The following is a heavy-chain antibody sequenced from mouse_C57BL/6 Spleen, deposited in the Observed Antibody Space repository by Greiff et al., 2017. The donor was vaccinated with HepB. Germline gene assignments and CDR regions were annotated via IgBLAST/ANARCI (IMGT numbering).Heavy chain of an antibody. Sequence: EVQLQQSGPELVKPGASVKISCKASGYTFTDYYMNWVKQSHGKSLEWIGDINPNNGGTSYNQKFKGKATLTVDKSSSTAYMELRSLTSEDSAVYYCARGYGSRYYFDYWGQGTTLTVSS. V-gene: IGHV1-26*01. CDR2: INPNNGGT. CDR3: ARGYGSRYYFDY. D-gene: IGHD1-1*01. J-gene: IGHJ2*01. CDR1: GYTFTDYY.